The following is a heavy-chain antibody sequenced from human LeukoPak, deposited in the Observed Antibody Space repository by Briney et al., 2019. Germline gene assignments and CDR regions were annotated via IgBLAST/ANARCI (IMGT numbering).Heavy chain of an antibody. CDR3: ARDASGANLPFDY. CDR1: GFTFSSYG. CDR2: ISGGGETR. D-gene: IGHD4/OR15-4a*01. Sequence: PGRSLRLSCTASGFTFSSYGMHWVRQAPGKGLEWISYISGGGETRYYADSVKGRFTISRDNGKNSLYLQMNSLRAEDTAVYYCARDASGANLPFDYWGQGTQVTVSS. J-gene: IGHJ4*02. V-gene: IGHV3-48*04.